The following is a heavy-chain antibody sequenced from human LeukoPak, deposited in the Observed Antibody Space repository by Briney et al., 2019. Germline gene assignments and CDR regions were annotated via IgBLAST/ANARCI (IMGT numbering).Heavy chain of an antibody. CDR3: ARAIWYGSGTTAFDY. D-gene: IGHD3-10*01. CDR2: IYNSGST. V-gene: IGHV4-4*07. Sequence: SETLSLTCTVSGGSISSYYWSWIRQPAGKGLEWIGRIYNSGSTNYNTNYNPSLTSRVTMSVDTSKNQFSLKLNSVSAADTAVYFCARAIWYGSGTTAFDYWGQGTLVNVSP. J-gene: IGHJ4*02. CDR1: GGSISSYY.